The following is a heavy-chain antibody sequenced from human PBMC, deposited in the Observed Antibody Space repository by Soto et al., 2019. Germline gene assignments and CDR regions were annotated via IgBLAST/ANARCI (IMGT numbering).Heavy chain of an antibody. Sequence: NPSETLSLTCAVSGGSISSGGDSWSWIRQPPGKGLEWIGYIYHSGSTYYNPSLKSRVTISVDRSKNQFSLKLSSVTAADTAVYYCARVDTAMVTLDYWGQGTLVTVSS. V-gene: IGHV4-30-2*01. CDR3: ARVDTAMVTLDY. CDR2: IYHSGST. D-gene: IGHD5-18*01. CDR1: GGSISSGGDS. J-gene: IGHJ4*02.